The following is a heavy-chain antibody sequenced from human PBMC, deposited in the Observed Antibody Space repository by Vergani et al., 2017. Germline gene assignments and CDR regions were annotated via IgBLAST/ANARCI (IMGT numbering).Heavy chain of an antibody. Sequence: EVQLVESGGGLVQSGGSLRLSCAASKFTFSDSWMGWVRQAPGKGLEWVANIKHDGRDKKYVDSVKARFSISRDNAKNSLYLQLNSLRADDTAVYYCARITLGASYFDHWGLGTLVTVYS. J-gene: IGHJ4*02. V-gene: IGHV3-7*01. D-gene: IGHD1-26*01. CDR2: IKHDGRDK. CDR3: ARITLGASYFDH. CDR1: KFTFSDSW.